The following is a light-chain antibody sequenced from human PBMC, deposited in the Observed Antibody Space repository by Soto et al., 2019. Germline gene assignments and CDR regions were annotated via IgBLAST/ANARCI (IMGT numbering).Light chain of an antibody. CDR1: QTIIRY. V-gene: IGKV1-39*01. CDR3: QQSYSTLFT. Sequence: DIQMTQSPSSLSASVGDRVTITCRASQTIIRYLSWYQQKPGRAPNLLIYSASSLQSGVPSRLSGSGSGTEFTLTISSLQPEDFATYYCQQSYSTLFTFGPGTKVEIK. CDR2: SAS. J-gene: IGKJ3*01.